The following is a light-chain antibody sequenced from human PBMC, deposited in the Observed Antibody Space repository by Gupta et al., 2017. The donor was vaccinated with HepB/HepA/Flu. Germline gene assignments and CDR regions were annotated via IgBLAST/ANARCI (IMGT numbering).Light chain of an antibody. V-gene: IGLV4-69*01. J-gene: IGLJ2*01. Sequence: QLVLPPSHSASASLGASVKLTCTLSSWYRLAAIAWHQQQPEKGPRYMLMLNSDGAHTTGDGIPVRFSNSGSAADLNLTISNVEAEDDDYYYSQTWSTGILVFGGGTKLTVL. CDR1: SWYRLAA. CDR3: QTWSTGILV. CDR2: LNSDGAH.